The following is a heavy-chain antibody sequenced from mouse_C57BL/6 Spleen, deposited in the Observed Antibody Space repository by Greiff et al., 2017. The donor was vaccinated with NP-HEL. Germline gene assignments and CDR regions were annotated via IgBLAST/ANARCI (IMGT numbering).Heavy chain of an antibody. D-gene: IGHD2-3*01. J-gene: IGHJ2*01. CDR2: INPNNGGT. Sequence: VQLQQSGPELVKPGASVKISCKASGYTFTDYYMNWVKQSHGKSLEWIGDINPNNGGTSYNQKFKGKATLTVDKSSSTAYMELRSLTSEDSAVYYCARGWGGYWGQGTTLTVSS. V-gene: IGHV1-26*01. CDR1: GYTFTDYY. CDR3: ARGWGGY.